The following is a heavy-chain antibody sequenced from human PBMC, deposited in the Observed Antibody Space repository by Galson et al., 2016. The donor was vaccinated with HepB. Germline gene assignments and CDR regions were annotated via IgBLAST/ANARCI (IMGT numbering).Heavy chain of an antibody. CDR1: EFTFSAYW. CDR3: ARARVAGDHAAFEI. Sequence: SLRLSCAASEFTFSAYWMHWVRQAPGKGPVWVSVIKSDGTTTYADSVKGRFSISRDNAINTLYLEMQSLRGDDTAVYYCARARVAGDHAAFEIWGQGTMVTVSS. V-gene: IGHV3-74*03. CDR2: IKSDGTT. D-gene: IGHD6-13*01. J-gene: IGHJ3*02.